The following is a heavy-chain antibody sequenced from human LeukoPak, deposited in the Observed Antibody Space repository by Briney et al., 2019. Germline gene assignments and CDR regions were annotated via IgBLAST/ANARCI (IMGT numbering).Heavy chain of an antibody. CDR2: ISGSGGST. D-gene: IGHD2-21*01. CDR3: ASDCGGDCYLDY. Sequence: QSGGSLRLSCAASGFTFSSYAMSWVRQAPGKGLEWVSAISGSGGSTYYADSVKGRFTISRDNSKNTLYLQMNSLRAEDTAVYYCASDCGGDCYLDYWGQGTLVTVSS. J-gene: IGHJ4*02. V-gene: IGHV3-23*01. CDR1: GFTFSSYA.